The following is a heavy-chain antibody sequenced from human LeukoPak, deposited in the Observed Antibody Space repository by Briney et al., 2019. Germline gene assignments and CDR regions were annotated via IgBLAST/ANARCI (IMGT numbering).Heavy chain of an antibody. CDR1: GGSISSGGYY. CDR3: ARVPYSNYFDF. J-gene: IGHJ4*02. D-gene: IGHD4-11*01. CDR2: IHYSGST. V-gene: IGHV4-61*08. Sequence: SETLSLTCTVSGGSISSGGYYWSWIRQPPGKGLEWIGYIHYSGSTTYNPSLKSRVTISVDTSKNQFSLKLSSVTAADTAVYYCARVPYSNYFDFWGQGTLVTVSS.